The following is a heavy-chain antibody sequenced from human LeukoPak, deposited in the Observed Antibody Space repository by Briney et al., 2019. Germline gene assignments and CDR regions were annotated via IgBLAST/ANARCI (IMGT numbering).Heavy chain of an antibody. J-gene: IGHJ4*02. D-gene: IGHD6-19*01. CDR3: ARGLINRSGWYVHYRIFDY. Sequence: ASGKVSCKASGYTFTSYDINWVRPATGQGLEWMGWMNPNSGNTGYAQKFQGRVTMTRNTSISTAYMELSSLRSEDTAVYYCARGLINRSGWYVHYRIFDYWGQGTLVTVSS. CDR2: MNPNSGNT. CDR1: GYTFTSYD. V-gene: IGHV1-8*01.